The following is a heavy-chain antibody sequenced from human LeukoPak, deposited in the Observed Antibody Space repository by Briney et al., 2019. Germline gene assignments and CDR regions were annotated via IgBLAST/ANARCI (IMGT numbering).Heavy chain of an antibody. Sequence: GGSLRLSCAASGFTFSGSALHWVRQASGKGLEWVGRIRSTANGYATAYAASVKGRFTISRDDSKNTLNLQMNSLRAEDTAVYYCAKGDTTWELPHDDWGQGTLVTVSS. V-gene: IGHV3-73*01. CDR1: GFTFSGSA. CDR2: IRSTANGYAT. J-gene: IGHJ4*02. CDR3: AKGDTTWELPHDD. D-gene: IGHD1-26*01.